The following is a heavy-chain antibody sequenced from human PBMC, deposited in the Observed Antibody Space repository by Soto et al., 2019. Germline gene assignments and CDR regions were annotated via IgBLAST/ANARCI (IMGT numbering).Heavy chain of an antibody. CDR1: GFTFSNAW. Sequence: GGSLRLSCAASGFTFSNAWISWVRQAPGKGLEWVGRIKSKTDGGTTDYAAPVKGRFTISRDDSKNTLYLQMNSLKTEDTAVYYCTTAIGSGIQLWFDYWGQGTLVTVSS. V-gene: IGHV3-15*01. D-gene: IGHD5-18*01. CDR2: IKSKTDGGTT. CDR3: TTAIGSGIQLWFDY. J-gene: IGHJ4*02.